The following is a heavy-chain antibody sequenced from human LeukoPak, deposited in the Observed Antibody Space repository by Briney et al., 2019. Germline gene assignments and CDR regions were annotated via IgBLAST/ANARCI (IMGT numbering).Heavy chain of an antibody. CDR1: RLTFSMYD. D-gene: IGHD1-26*01. Sequence: GRSLSLSCAAARLTFSMYDTNCCPQAPGKGRGWESFIGSSAGNIKYADSVKSRFTISTDNAKNSLYLQMKSLGAAESAVYYCVRKTVGAKNWFDPWGQGTLVTVSS. CDR2: IGSSAGNI. CDR3: VRKTVGAKNWFDP. V-gene: IGHV3-48*03. J-gene: IGHJ5*02.